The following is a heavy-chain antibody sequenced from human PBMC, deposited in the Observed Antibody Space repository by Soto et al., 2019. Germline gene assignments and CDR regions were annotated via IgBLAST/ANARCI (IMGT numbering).Heavy chain of an antibody. D-gene: IGHD6-13*01. CDR1: GGTFNSYA. Sequence: QVQLVQSGAEVKKPGSSVKVSCKASGGTFNSYALSWVRQASGQGLEWMGGIIPIFGKVNFAQNFQGRVTITADESTSTAYMELSSLGSEDTAVYYCARVGSAAASAGLGYYNYPMDVWGQGNTVIVSS. V-gene: IGHV1-69*01. J-gene: IGHJ6*02. CDR3: ARVGSAAASAGLGYYNYPMDV. CDR2: IIPIFGKV.